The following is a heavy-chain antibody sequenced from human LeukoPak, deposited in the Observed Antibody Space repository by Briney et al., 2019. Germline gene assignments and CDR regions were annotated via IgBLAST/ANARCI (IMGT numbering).Heavy chain of an antibody. J-gene: IGHJ4*02. D-gene: IGHD5-24*01. V-gene: IGHV3-23*01. CDR1: GFTFSRHG. CDR3: AKDDAWLQYND. CDR2: ISPSGDIK. Sequence: GGSLRLSCVASGFTFSRHGMNWVRQAPGKGLEWVSGISPSGDIKYYVDSVKGRFTVSRDNTKNTLYLQINSLRDEDTAVYYCAKDDAWLQYNDWGQGTLVTVSS.